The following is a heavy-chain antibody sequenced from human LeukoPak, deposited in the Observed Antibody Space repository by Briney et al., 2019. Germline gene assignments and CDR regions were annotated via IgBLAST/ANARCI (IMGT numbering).Heavy chain of an antibody. CDR1: GFTFSSYG. CDR2: IKQDGSEK. Sequence: GGSLRLSCAPSGFTFSSYGMSWVRQAPGKGLEWVGNIKQDGSEKYYVDSVKGRFTISRDNAKNSLYLQMNSLRAEDTAVYYCARDTAVAGTDDYYYYMDVWGKGTTVTISS. CDR3: ARDTAVAGTDDYYYYMDV. D-gene: IGHD6-19*01. V-gene: IGHV3-7*01. J-gene: IGHJ6*03.